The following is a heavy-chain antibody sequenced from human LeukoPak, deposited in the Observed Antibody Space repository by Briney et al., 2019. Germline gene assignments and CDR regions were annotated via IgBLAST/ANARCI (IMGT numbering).Heavy chain of an antibody. CDR1: GFTFSSYA. Sequence: GGSLRLSCAASGFTFSSYAMSWVRQAPGKGLEWVSSISTSGASTYYADSVKGRFTFSRDNSKNSVYLQMNSLRDEDTAVYYCARDSSYYYGSGKIDYWGQGTLVTVSS. V-gene: IGHV3-23*01. J-gene: IGHJ4*02. CDR2: ISTSGAST. D-gene: IGHD3-10*01. CDR3: ARDSSYYYGSGKIDY.